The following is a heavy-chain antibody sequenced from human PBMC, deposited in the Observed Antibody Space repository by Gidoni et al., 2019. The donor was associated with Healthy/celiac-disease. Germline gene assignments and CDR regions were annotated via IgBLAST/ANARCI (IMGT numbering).Heavy chain of an antibody. D-gene: IGHD3-3*01. Sequence: EVQLVESGGGLVQPGGSLRLSCAASGFTFSSSSMNWVRQAPGKGLEWVSYISSSSSTIYYADSVKGRFTISRDNAKNSLYLQMNSLRDEDTAVYYCARDIADDFWSGYSRYYYYGMDVWGQGTTVTVSS. CDR1: GFTFSSSS. CDR3: ARDIADDFWSGYSRYYYYGMDV. CDR2: ISSSSSTI. J-gene: IGHJ6*02. V-gene: IGHV3-48*02.